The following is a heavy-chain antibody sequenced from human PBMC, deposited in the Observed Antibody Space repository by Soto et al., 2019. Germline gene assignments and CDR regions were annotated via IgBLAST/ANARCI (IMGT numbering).Heavy chain of an antibody. CDR1: GFTFSSYE. D-gene: IGHD6-13*01. CDR2: ISSSGSTI. Sequence: PGWSLRLSCAASGFTFSSYEMNWVRQAPGKGLEWVSYISSSGSTIYYADSVKGRFTISRDNAKNSLYLQKNSLRAEDTAVYYCARDGANHRSSWYGANNYGMDVWGQGTTVTVSS. V-gene: IGHV3-48*03. CDR3: ARDGANHRSSWYGANNYGMDV. J-gene: IGHJ6*02.